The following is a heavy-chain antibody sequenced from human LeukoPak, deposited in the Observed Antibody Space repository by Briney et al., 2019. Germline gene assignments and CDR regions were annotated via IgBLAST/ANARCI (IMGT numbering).Heavy chain of an antibody. D-gene: IGHD5-18*01. CDR2: IKNDGTVK. CDR3: AKDSYSKGDY. J-gene: IGHJ4*02. CDR1: GFTFSSYA. V-gene: IGHV3-7*01. Sequence: GGSLRLSCAASGFTFSSYAMTWVRQAPGKGLEWVANIKNDGTVKNYVDSVKGRFTISRDNAKNSLYLQMNSLRAEDTGVYYCAKDSYSKGDYWGQGVLVTVSS.